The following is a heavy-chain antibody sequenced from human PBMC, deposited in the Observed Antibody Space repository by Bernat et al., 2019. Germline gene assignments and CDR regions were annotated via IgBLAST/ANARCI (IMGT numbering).Heavy chain of an antibody. CDR3: AGGSSPYYYYGMDV. J-gene: IGHJ6*02. CDR1: GFTFTSSA. CDR2: IVVGSGNT. Sequence: QLLQPGAEVKKPASSAKVSCKASGFTFTSSAVQWVRQARGQRLEWIGWIVVGSGNTNYAQKFQERVTITRDMSTSTAYMELSSLRSEDTVVYYCAGGSSPYYYYGMDVWGQGTTVTVSS. V-gene: IGHV1-58*01. D-gene: IGHD1-26*01.